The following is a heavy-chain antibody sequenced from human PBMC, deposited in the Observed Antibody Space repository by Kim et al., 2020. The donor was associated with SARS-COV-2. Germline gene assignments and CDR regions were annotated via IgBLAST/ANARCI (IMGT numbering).Heavy chain of an antibody. CDR3: ARTDYGSGRAADH. CDR1: GGSFSGYY. J-gene: IGHJ4*02. Sequence: SETLSLTCAVYGGSFSGYYWSWIRQPPGKGLEWIGEINHSGSTNYNPSLKSRVTISVDTSKNQFSLKLSSVTAADTAVYYCARTDYGSGRAADHWGQGTL. V-gene: IGHV4-34*01. D-gene: IGHD3-10*01. CDR2: INHSGST.